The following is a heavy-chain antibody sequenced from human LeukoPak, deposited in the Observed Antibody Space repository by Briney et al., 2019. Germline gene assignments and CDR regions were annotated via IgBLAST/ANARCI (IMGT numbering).Heavy chain of an antibody. CDR3: ARAPSEIGGYYPEYFRH. CDR2: IKRDGSP. V-gene: IGHV3-74*01. CDR1: GFTFSSYW. Sequence: PGGSLRLSCAASGFTFSSYWMHWVRQIPGKGLVWVSRIKRDGSPNYADSVKGRFTIFRDNAKNTLSLQMNSLRAEDTGVYYCARAPSEIGGYYPEYFRHWGQGTLVTVSS. J-gene: IGHJ1*01. D-gene: IGHD3-22*01.